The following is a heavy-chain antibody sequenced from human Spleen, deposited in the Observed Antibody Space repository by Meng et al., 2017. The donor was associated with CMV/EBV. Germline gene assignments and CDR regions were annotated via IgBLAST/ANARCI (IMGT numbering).Heavy chain of an antibody. CDR1: GYTFTNYW. Sequence: GESLKISXXVSGYTFTNYWIGWVRQMPGKGLEWMGIIYPGDSDTRYSPSFQGQVTISADKSISTAYLQWSSLKASDTAMYYCARHPNSGDSAGFSWGQGTLVTVSS. CDR3: ARHPNSGDSAGFS. D-gene: IGHD4-17*01. V-gene: IGHV5-51*01. J-gene: IGHJ4*02. CDR2: IYPGDSDT.